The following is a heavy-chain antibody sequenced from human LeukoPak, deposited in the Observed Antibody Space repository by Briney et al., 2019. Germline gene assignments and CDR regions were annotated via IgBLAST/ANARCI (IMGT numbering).Heavy chain of an antibody. J-gene: IGHJ1*01. Sequence: SVKVSCKASGGTFSSYAISWVRQAPGQGLEWMGGIIPIFGTANYAQKFQGRVTMTEDTSTDTAYMELSSLRSEDTAVYYCATVPSYYYDRQYFQHWGQGTLVTVSS. CDR2: IIPIFGTA. CDR3: ATVPSYYYDRQYFQH. V-gene: IGHV1-69*06. D-gene: IGHD3-22*01. CDR1: GGTFSSYA.